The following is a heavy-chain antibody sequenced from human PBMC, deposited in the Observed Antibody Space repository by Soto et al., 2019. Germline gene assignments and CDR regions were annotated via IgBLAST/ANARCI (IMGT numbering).Heavy chain of an antibody. J-gene: IGHJ5*02. CDR2: IYYSGST. V-gene: IGHV4-59*01. D-gene: IGHD6-19*01. CDR1: GGSISSYY. CDR3: ARAGIAVAKQGGWFDP. Sequence: SETLSLTCPVSGGSISSYYWSWIRQPPGKGLEWIGYIYYSGSTNYNPSLKSRVTISVDTSKNQFSLKLGSVTAADTAVYYCARAGIAVAKQGGWFDPWGQGTLVTVSS.